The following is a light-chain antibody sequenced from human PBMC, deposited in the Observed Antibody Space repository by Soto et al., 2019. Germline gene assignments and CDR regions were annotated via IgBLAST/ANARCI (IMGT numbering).Light chain of an antibody. CDR2: YDS. CDR1: NIGRKS. CDR3: QVWDSSQGV. V-gene: IGLV3-21*04. Sequence: SYELTQPPSVSVAPGKTARIPCGGNNIGRKSVHWYQQKPRQAPVLVIYYDSDRPSGIPERFSGSNSGNTATLTISRVEAGDEADYYCQVWDSSQGVFGGGTQLTVL. J-gene: IGLJ2*01.